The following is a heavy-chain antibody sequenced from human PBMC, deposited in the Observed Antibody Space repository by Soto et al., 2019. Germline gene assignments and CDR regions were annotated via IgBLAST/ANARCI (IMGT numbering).Heavy chain of an antibody. D-gene: IGHD6-13*01. CDR2: IWYDGSNK. CDR1: GFTFSSYG. Sequence: PGGSLRLSCAASGFTFSSYGMHWVRQAPGKGLEWVAVIWYDGSNKYYADSVKGRFTISRDNSKNTLYLQMNSLRAEDTAVYYCARASAWGSSWYYYYYMDVWGKGTTVTVSS. CDR3: ARASAWGSSWYYYYYMDV. V-gene: IGHV3-33*01. J-gene: IGHJ6*03.